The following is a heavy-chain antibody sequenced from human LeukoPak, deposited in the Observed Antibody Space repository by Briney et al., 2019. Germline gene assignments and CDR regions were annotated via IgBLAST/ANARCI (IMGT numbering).Heavy chain of an antibody. CDR1: RYTFSSYG. CDR2: ISAYNAKT. D-gene: IGHD2-21*01. Sequence: VKVSCKASRYTFSSYGITWVRRAPGQGLEWMGWISAYNAKTNYAQKVQGRVTMTTDTSTSTAYMELRSLRSDDTAVYYCARDSSIATSAFDYWGQGTLVTVSS. V-gene: IGHV1-18*01. J-gene: IGHJ4*02. CDR3: ARDSSIATSAFDY.